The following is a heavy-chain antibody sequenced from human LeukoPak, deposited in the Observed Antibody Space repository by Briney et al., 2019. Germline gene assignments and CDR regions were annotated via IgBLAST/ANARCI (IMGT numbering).Heavy chain of an antibody. CDR2: ISSSGSTI. CDR3: ARGDSSSSGAFDI. V-gene: IGHV3-48*04. CDR1: GFTFSSYA. J-gene: IGHJ3*02. D-gene: IGHD6-6*01. Sequence: PGGSLRLSCAASGFTFSSYAMSWVRQAPGKGLEWVSYISSSGSTIYYADSVKGRFTISRDNAKNSLYLQMNSLRAEDTAVYYCARGDSSSSGAFDIWGQGTMVTVSS.